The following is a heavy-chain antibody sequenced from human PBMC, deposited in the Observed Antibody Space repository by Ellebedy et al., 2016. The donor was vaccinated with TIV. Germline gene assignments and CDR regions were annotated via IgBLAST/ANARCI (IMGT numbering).Heavy chain of an antibody. CDR1: GFTFSSYA. CDR2: ISGSGGST. J-gene: IGHJ6*02. Sequence: GGSLRLXCAASGFTFSSYAMSWVRQAPGKGLEWVSAISGSGGSTYYADSVKGRFTISRDNSKNTLYLQMNSLRAEDTAVYYCARLATMVRGAAYYYGMDVWGQGTTVTVSS. CDR3: ARLATMVRGAAYYYGMDV. V-gene: IGHV3-23*01. D-gene: IGHD3-10*01.